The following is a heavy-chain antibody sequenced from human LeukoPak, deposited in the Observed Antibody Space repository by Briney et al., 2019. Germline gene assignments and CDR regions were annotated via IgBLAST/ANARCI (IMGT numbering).Heavy chain of an antibody. CDR3: AKGRYCSSTSCYEAGGDY. D-gene: IGHD2-2*01. V-gene: IGHV3-23*01. CDR1: GFTFSSNA. CDR2: ISGSGGST. Sequence: GGSLRLSCAASGFTFSSNAMSWVRQAPGKGLEWVSAISGSGGSTYYADPVKGRFTISRDNSKNTLYLQMNSLRAEDTAVYYCAKGRYCSSTSCYEAGGDYWGQGTLVTVSS. J-gene: IGHJ4*02.